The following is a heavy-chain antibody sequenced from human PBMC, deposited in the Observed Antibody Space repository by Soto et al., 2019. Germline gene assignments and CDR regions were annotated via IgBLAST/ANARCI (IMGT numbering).Heavy chain of an antibody. Sequence: SETLSLTCYVSGASISSGGSYCSWIRQSPGKGLAWIGNIYYSVSTYYNPSLTSRLSMSVDTSKNQFSLQLGSVTAADTAVYYCAREFDTSGWTSGMQHDRLDPWGQGTRVTVAS. J-gene: IGHJ5*02. CDR3: AREFDTSGWTSGMQHDRLDP. D-gene: IGHD3-22*01. CDR2: IYYSVST. CDR1: GASISSGGSY. V-gene: IGHV4-31*03.